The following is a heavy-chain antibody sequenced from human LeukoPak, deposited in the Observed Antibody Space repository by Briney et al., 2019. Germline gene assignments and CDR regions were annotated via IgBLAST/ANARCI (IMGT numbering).Heavy chain of an antibody. CDR1: GFTFSNYN. D-gene: IGHD6-19*01. CDR3: ARAGRIQTDSSGWHALWYYYYYMDV. V-gene: IGHV3-48*01. J-gene: IGHJ6*03. Sequence: GGSLRLSCAASGFTFSNYNMNWVRQAPGKGLEWVSYISSGSSTIFYADSVKGRFTISRDNSKNTLYLQMNSLRAEDTAVYYCARAGRIQTDSSGWHALWYYYYYMDVWGKGTTVTVSS. CDR2: ISSGSSTI.